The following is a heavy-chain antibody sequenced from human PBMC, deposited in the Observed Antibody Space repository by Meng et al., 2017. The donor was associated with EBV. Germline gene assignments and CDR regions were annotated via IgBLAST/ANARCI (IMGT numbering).Heavy chain of an antibody. CDR2: IIPIFGTA. CDR1: GGTFSSYA. D-gene: IGHD6-13*01. Sequence: QVQLVASGSQGTRPGSPVKVSYKASGGTFSSYAISWVRQAPGQGLEWMGGIIPIFGTANYAQKFQGRVTITADKSTSTAYMELSSLRSEDTAVYYCARAEIAAAGRLDYWGQGTLVTVSS. CDR3: ARAEIAAAGRLDY. J-gene: IGHJ4*02. V-gene: IGHV1-69*06.